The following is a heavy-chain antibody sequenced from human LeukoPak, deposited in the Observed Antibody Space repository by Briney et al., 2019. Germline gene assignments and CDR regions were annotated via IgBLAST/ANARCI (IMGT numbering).Heavy chain of an antibody. CDR1: GFTFRSHW. D-gene: IGHD2-15*01. J-gene: IGHJ4*02. CDR2: TNQDGSDK. Sequence: GGSLRLSCAAAGFTFRSHWMSWIRQAPGKGLEWVANTNQDGSDKQYVDSVKGRFTNSRDNAKNSLYLQMDSLRAEDTGLYYCARDHVVDGLVFDYWGQGALVTVSS. V-gene: IGHV3-7*01. CDR3: ARDHVVDGLVFDY.